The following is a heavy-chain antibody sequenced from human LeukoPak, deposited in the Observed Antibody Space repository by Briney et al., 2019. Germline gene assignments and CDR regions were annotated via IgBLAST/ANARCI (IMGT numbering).Heavy chain of an antibody. CDR3: ARYQRFGESTIDY. CDR2: IYYSGST. CDR1: GGSISSSSYY. Sequence: SETLSLTCTVSGGSISSSSYYWGWIRQPPGKGLEWIGSIYYSGSTYYNPSLKSRVTISVDTSKNQFSLKLSSVTAADTAVYYCARYQRFGESTIDYWGQGTLVTVSS. J-gene: IGHJ4*02. D-gene: IGHD3-10*01. V-gene: IGHV4-39*07.